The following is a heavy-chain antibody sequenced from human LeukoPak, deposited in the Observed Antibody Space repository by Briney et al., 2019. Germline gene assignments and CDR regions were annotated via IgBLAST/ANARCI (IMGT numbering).Heavy chain of an antibody. D-gene: IGHD5-24*01. CDR1: GCTFIIYT. J-gene: IGHJ6*03. CDR2: SFPMFGTA. V-gene: IGHV1-69*06. Sequence: SSVTVSLKCSGCTFIIYTFRWMRQPHAQGREWMGGSFPMFGTADDAQKLEGRVTITAEKSTSTAYMEMSSLRSKDTGVYYCARGRDGYNLDYYYYMDVWGKGTTVTVSS. CDR3: ARGRDGYNLDYYYYMDV.